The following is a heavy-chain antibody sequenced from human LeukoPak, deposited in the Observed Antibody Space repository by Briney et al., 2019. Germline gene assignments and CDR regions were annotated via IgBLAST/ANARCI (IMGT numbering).Heavy chain of an antibody. J-gene: IGHJ4*02. Sequence: PGGSVRFSCTGSGFTFGDYAMNWVRQAPGKGLEWVGFIRSKAYGGTTEYAASVKGRFTISRDDSKSIAYLQMNSLRTEDTAVYYCTRVIVATKDYWGQGTLVSVSS. CDR3: TRVIVATKDY. CDR1: GFTFGDYA. D-gene: IGHD5-12*01. CDR2: IRSKAYGGTT. V-gene: IGHV3-49*04.